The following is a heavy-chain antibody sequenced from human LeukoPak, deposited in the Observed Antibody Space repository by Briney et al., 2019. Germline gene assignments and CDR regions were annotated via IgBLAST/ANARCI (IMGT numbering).Heavy chain of an antibody. J-gene: IGHJ4*02. D-gene: IGHD7-27*01. CDR3: ARNRRSNWESLSFIDY. V-gene: IGHV4-59*08. CDR1: GGSITTYY. Sequence: SETLSLTCSVSGGSITTYYWTWIRQPPGKGLEWVGYINYSGSTSHNPSLHSRVTMSLDTSKNQFSLKLNSVTAADTAIYYCARNRRSNWESLSFIDYWGQGTLVTVSS. CDR2: INYSGST.